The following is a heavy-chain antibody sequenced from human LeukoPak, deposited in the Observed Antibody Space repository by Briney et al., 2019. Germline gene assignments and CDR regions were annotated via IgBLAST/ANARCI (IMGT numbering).Heavy chain of an antibody. Sequence: ASVKVSCKASGHTSTGYYMHWVRQAPGQGLEWMGWINPNSGGTNYAQKFQGRVTMTRDTSISTAYMELSSLRSDDTAVYYCTRAKRVIFDYWGQGTLVTVSS. CDR3: TRAKRVIFDY. V-gene: IGHV1-2*02. CDR1: GHTSTGYY. CDR2: INPNSGGT. J-gene: IGHJ4*02. D-gene: IGHD1-1*01.